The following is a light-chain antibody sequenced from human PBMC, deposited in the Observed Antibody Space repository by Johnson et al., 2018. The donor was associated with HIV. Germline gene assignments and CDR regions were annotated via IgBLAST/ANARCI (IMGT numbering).Light chain of an antibody. CDR3: GTWGSSLSGYV. Sequence: QSVLTQPPSVSAAPGQKVTISCSGSSSNIGNNYVSWYQQLPGTAPKLLIYDNNKRPSGIPDRFSGSKSGTSATLGITGLQTGDEADYYCGTWGSSLSGYVLGTGTNVTVL. J-gene: IGLJ1*01. CDR2: DNN. CDR1: SSNIGNNY. V-gene: IGLV1-51*01.